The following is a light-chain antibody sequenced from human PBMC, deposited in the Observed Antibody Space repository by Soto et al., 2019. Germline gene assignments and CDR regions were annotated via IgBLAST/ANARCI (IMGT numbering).Light chain of an antibody. J-gene: IGKJ1*01. CDR2: GPS. CDR1: QSVSSNH. V-gene: IGKV3-20*01. Sequence: EIVLTHSPGTLSLSPGERATLTCRASQSVSSNHIAWYQQKPGQAPRLLIYGPSSRATGIPGRFSGSGSGTDFTLTISRLEPEDFAVYFCHQFGSSPQTFGHGTKVDIK. CDR3: HQFGSSPQT.